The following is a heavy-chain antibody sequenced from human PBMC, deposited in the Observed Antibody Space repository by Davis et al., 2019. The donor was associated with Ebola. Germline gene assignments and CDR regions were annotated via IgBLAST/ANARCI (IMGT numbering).Heavy chain of an antibody. V-gene: IGHV3-48*03. D-gene: IGHD5-18*01. Sequence: GESLKISCVASGFTFNEYEMNWVRQTPEKGLEWFSYISDSGSAAYYTDSVKGRFTISRDNAKNSLYLQMDTLRVEDTAIYYCVPGTWIRGQGTLVTVSS. CDR2: ISDSGSAA. J-gene: IGHJ4*02. CDR1: GFTFNEYE. CDR3: VPGTWI.